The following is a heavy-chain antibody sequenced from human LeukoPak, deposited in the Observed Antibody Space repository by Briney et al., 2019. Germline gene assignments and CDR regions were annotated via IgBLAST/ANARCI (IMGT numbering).Heavy chain of an antibody. V-gene: IGHV4-34*01. Sequence: PGGSLRLSCAASGFTFSSYAMSWVRQAPGKGLEWIGEINHSGSTNYNPSLKSRVTISVDTSKNQFSLKLSSVTAADTAVYYCARGPGRVATILSRFYNWFDPWGQGTLVTVSS. J-gene: IGHJ5*02. CDR2: INHSGST. CDR1: GFTFSSYA. D-gene: IGHD5-12*01. CDR3: ARGPGRVATILSRFYNWFDP.